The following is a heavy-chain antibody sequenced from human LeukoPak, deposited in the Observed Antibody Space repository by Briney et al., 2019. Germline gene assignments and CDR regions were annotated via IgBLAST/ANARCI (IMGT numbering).Heavy chain of an antibody. Sequence: SETLSLTCAFSGGSISSGGYSWSWIRQPPGKGLEWVGYIYYSGSTYYNPSLKSRVTISVDTSKNQFSLKLSSVTAADTAVYYCARALEIVVGNDAFDIWGQGTMVTVSS. D-gene: IGHD3-22*01. CDR1: GGSISSGGYS. J-gene: IGHJ3*02. V-gene: IGHV4-30-4*07. CDR3: ARALEIVVGNDAFDI. CDR2: IYYSGST.